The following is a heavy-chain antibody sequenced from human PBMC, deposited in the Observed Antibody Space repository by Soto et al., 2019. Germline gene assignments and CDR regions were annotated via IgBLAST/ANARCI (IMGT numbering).Heavy chain of an antibody. D-gene: IGHD5-12*01. Sequence: QVQLQESGPGLVKPSQTLSLTCTVSGGSISSGGYYWSWIRQHPGKGLEWIGYIYYSGSTYYNPSLKSRVTISVDTSKKQFSLKLSSVTAADTAVYYCAREDANSGYDQAAFDIWGQGTMVTVSS. CDR1: GGSISSGGYY. CDR3: AREDANSGYDQAAFDI. CDR2: IYYSGST. J-gene: IGHJ3*02. V-gene: IGHV4-31*03.